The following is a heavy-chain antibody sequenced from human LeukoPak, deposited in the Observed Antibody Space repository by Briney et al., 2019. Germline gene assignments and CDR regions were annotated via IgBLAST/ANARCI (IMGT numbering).Heavy chain of an antibody. CDR1: GFTFNNYA. D-gene: IGHD2-21*02. CDR3: AKFDQYCGGDCFSDWYFDL. J-gene: IGHJ2*01. Sequence: GGSLRLSCAASGFTFNNYAMSWVRQAPGKGLEWVSTISESSRSTFYADSVKGRFTVSGDSSKNTLHLQMNSLRAEDTAVYYCAKFDQYCGGDCFSDWYFDLWGRGTLVTVSS. CDR2: ISESSRST. V-gene: IGHV3-23*01.